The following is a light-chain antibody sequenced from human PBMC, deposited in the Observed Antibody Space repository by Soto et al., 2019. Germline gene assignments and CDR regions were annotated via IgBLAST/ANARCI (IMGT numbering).Light chain of an antibody. V-gene: IGKV3-15*01. CDR3: QQYDDWPPTYT. CDR2: GAS. J-gene: IGKJ2*01. Sequence: IVMMQSPATLSVSPGERATLFCRASQSVNSNLAWYQQKPGQAPRLLIYGASTRATGIPARFSGSGSGTEFTLTIGSLQSEDSAVYYCQQYDDWPPTYTFGQGTKLEIK. CDR1: QSVNSN.